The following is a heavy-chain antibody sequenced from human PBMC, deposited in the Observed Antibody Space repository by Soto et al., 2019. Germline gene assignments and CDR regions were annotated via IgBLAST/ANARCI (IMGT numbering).Heavy chain of an antibody. CDR2: IYYSETS. D-gene: IGHD2-15*01. CDR3: TRHAIGVVVPAAIRN. J-gene: IGHJ1*01. V-gene: IGHV4-39*01. CDR1: GGSISSSSYY. Sequence: SETLSLTCAVSGGSISSSSYYWDWIRQPPGKGLEWIGTIYYSETSNYNPSLRGRVTIVVDTSKNELSLRLTSATAADTAVYYCTRHAIGVVVPAAIRNWGQGSLVTVSS.